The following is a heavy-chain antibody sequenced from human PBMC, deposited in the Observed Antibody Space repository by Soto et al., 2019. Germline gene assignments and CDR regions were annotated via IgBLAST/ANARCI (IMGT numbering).Heavy chain of an antibody. V-gene: IGHV4-59*01. CDR3: ALRSMAVVPEY. Sequence: QVQLQESGPGLVKPSETLSLTCAVSGDSISSYYCMWIRQPPGKGLESIGYVYYGRSANYNPSRKGRVTLSVDTSTNQCSLTLSSMTAADTAVYYCALRSMAVVPEYWGQGTLVTVSS. CDR1: GDSISSYY. D-gene: IGHD3-22*01. CDR2: VYYGRSA. J-gene: IGHJ4*02.